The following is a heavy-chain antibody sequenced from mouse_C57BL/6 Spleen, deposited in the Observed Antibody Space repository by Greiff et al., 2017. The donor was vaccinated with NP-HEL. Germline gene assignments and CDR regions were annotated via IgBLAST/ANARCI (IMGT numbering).Heavy chain of an antibody. J-gene: IGHJ4*01. Sequence: EVKLVESGGGLVQPGGSLKLSCAASGFTFSDYGMAWVRQAPRKGPEWVAFISNLAYSIYYADTVTGRFTISRENAKNTLYLEMSSLRSEDTAMYYCARQGFIKDYAMDYWGQGTSVTVSS. CDR3: ARQGFIKDYAMDY. CDR1: GFTFSDYG. D-gene: IGHD1-1*01. V-gene: IGHV5-15*04. CDR2: ISNLAYSI.